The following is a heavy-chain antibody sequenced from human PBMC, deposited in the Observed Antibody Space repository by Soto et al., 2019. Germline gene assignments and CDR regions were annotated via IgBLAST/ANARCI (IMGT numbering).Heavy chain of an antibody. CDR2: ISYDGHNK. CDR1: GFTFTTFG. CDR3: AKDLQAYGDYNYYYYGMDV. D-gene: IGHD4-17*01. V-gene: IGHV3-30*18. J-gene: IGHJ6*02. Sequence: QVQRLESGGGVVQPGGSLRLSCTASGFTFTTFGRHWVRQAPGKGLEWVALISYDGHNKYYSDSVKGRFTISRDNYKNTLSLQMNSLRDGDTAVYYCAKDLQAYGDYNYYYYGMDVWGHGTTVSVSS.